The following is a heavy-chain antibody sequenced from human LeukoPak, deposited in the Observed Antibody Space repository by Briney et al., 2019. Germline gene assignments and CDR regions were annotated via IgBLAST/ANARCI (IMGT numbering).Heavy chain of an antibody. J-gene: IGHJ6*02. CDR2: MNPNSGNT. D-gene: IGHD2-2*02. CDR3: ARGGVVPAAITRVEYYGMDV. CDR1: GYTFTSYD. V-gene: IGHV1-8*01. Sequence: VASVKVSCKASGYTFTSYDINWVRQAAGQGLEWMGWMNPNSGNTGYAQKFQGRVTMTGNTSISTAYMELSSLRSEDTAVYYCARGGVVPAAITRVEYYGMDVWGQGTPVTVSS.